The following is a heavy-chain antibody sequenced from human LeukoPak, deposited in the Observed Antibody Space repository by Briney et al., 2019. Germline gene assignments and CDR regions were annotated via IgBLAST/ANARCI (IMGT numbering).Heavy chain of an antibody. CDR2: MNPNSGNT. CDR3: ARGKGSGWSGAKRRWFDP. CDR1: GYTFTSYD. Sequence: GASVKVSCKASGYTFTSYDINWVRQATGQGLEWMGWMNPNSGNTGYAQKFQGRVTITRNTSISTAYMELSSLRSEDTAVYYCARGKGSGWSGAKRRWFDPWGQGTLVTVSS. V-gene: IGHV1-8*03. D-gene: IGHD6-19*01. J-gene: IGHJ5*02.